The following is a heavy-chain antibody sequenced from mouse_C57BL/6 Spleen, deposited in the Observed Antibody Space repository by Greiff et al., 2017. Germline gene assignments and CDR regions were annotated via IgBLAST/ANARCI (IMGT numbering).Heavy chain of an antibody. CDR1: GYSFTDYN. Sequence: EVKLMESGPELVKPGASVKISCKASGYSFTDYNMNWVKQSTGESLEWIGVINPNYGTTSYNQKFKGKATLTVDQSSSTAYMQLNSLTSEDSAVYYGARDGYGIYYYAMDYWGQGTSVTVSS. CDR2: INPNYGTT. CDR3: ARDGYGIYYYAMDY. D-gene: IGHD2-1*01. V-gene: IGHV1-39*01. J-gene: IGHJ4*01.